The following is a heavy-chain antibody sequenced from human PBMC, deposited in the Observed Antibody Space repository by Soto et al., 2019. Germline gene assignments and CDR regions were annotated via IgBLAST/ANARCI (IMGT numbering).Heavy chain of an antibody. V-gene: IGHV4-34*01. CDR2: INHSGST. D-gene: IGHD2-8*01. CDR3: ARFLKDCTNGVCYRPFDY. CDR1: GGSFSGYD. Sequence: SETLSLTCAVYGGSFSGYDWSWIRQPPGKGLEWIGEINHSGSTNYNPSLKSRVTISVDTSKNQFSLKLSSVTAADTAVYYCARFLKDCTNGVCYRPFDYWGQGTLVTVS. J-gene: IGHJ4*02.